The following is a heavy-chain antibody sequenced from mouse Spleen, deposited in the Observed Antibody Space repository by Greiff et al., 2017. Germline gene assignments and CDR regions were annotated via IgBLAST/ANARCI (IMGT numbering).Heavy chain of an antibody. Sequence: VQLQQPGAELVMPGASVKLSCKASGYTFTSYWMHWVKQRPGQGLEWIGEIDPSDSYTNYNQKFKGKATLTVDKSSSTAYMQLSSLTSEDSAVYYCARPFTVVATGDYWGQGTTLTVSS. CDR1: GYTFTSYW. CDR2: IDPSDSYT. J-gene: IGHJ2*01. CDR3: ARPFTVVATGDY. D-gene: IGHD1-1*01. V-gene: IGHV1-69*01.